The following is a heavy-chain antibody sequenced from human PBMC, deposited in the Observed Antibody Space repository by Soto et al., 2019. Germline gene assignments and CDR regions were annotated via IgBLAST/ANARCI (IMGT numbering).Heavy chain of an antibody. D-gene: IGHD6-13*01. Sequence: QVQLVQSGAEVKKPGASVKVSCKASGYTFTGYNLHWVRQAPGQGLEWMGWINPNSGGTNYAQKCQGRVTMTRDTSISTAYMEMNRLRSDDTAVYYCARAYSSDDVWGQGTTVTVSS. CDR1: GYTFTGYN. J-gene: IGHJ6*02. CDR3: ARAYSSDDV. CDR2: INPNSGGT. V-gene: IGHV1-2*02.